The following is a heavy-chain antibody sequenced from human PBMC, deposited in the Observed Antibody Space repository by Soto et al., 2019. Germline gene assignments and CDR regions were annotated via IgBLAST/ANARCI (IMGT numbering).Heavy chain of an antibody. V-gene: IGHV3-21*01. CDR1: GFTFSSYS. CDR3: ARGQTRRPFDY. J-gene: IGHJ4*02. D-gene: IGHD2-2*01. Sequence: ESGGGLVKPGGSLRLSCAASGFTFSSYSMNWVRKAPGKGLEWVSSISSSSSYIYYADSVKGRFTISRDNAKNSLYLQMNSLRAEDTAVYYCARGQTRRPFDYWGQGTLVTVSS. CDR2: ISSSSSYI.